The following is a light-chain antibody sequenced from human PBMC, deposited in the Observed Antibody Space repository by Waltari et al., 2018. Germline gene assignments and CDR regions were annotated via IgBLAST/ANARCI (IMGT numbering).Light chain of an antibody. CDR2: NNN. V-gene: IGLV1-47*01. CDR1: YSNVGSDN. CDR3: AAWESSLSCYV. Sequence: QSVLTQPPSASETPGPRVTISCSGGYSNVGSDNVYWYQQLPGTAPKLLIYNNNLRPSGVPDRFSASKSGTSASLAISGRRADDEADYYCAAWESSLSCYVFGTGTKVTVL. J-gene: IGLJ1*01.